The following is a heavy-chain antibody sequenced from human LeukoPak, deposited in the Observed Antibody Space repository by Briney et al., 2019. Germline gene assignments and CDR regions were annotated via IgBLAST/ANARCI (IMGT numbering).Heavy chain of an antibody. J-gene: IGHJ4*02. V-gene: IGHV3-53*05. Sequence: GGSLRLSCAASGFTVSSNYMSWVRQAPGKGLEWVSVIYSGGSTYYADSVKGRFTISRDNSKNTLYLQMNSLRAEDTAVYYCAREWDYYGSGSYYSFGLDYWGQGTLVTVSS. D-gene: IGHD3-10*01. CDR3: AREWDYYGSGSYYSFGLDY. CDR2: IYSGGST. CDR1: GFTVSSNY.